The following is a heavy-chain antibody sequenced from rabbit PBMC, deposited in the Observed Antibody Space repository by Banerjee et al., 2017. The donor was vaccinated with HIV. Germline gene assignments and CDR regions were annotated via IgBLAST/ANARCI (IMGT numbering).Heavy chain of an antibody. J-gene: IGHJ4*01. CDR3: ASGPINRGYATGDL. D-gene: IGHD7-1*01. Sequence: QEQLEESGGDLVKPEGSLTLTCTASGFSFSGSYWTCWVRQAPGKGLELIACIAAGSTGNRYYASWTNGRFTISETSSTTLTLQMARLTAADTATYFCASGPINRGYATGDLWGQGTLVTVS. CDR1: GFSFSGSYW. V-gene: IGHV1S45*01. CDR2: IAAGSTGNR.